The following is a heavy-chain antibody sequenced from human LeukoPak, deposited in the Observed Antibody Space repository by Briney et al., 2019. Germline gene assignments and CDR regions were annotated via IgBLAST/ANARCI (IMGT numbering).Heavy chain of an antibody. CDR3: ARSAAARRGLYFDY. V-gene: IGHV5-51*01. Sequence: GESLKISCKGSGFTFSSYWIGWVRQMPGKGLEWMGIIYSGDSDTRYSPSFQGQVTISADNSITTAYLQRSSLKASDTAMYCCARSAAARRGLYFDYWGQGTLVTISS. J-gene: IGHJ4*02. CDR2: IYSGDSDT. D-gene: IGHD6-6*01. CDR1: GFTFSSYW.